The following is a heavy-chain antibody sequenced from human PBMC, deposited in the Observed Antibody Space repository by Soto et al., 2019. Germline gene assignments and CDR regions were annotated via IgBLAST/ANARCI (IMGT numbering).Heavy chain of an antibody. CDR2: ISSSSSYI. CDR1: GFTSSSYS. Sequence: GGSLRLSCAASGFTSSSYSMNWVRQAPGKGLEWVSSISSSSSYIYYADSVKGRFTISRDNAKNSLYLQMNSLRADDTAVYYCARGPRVLAPIHSFFDYWGQGTLVTVSS. V-gene: IGHV3-21*04. J-gene: IGHJ4*02. D-gene: IGHD6-6*01. CDR3: ARGPRVLAPIHSFFDY.